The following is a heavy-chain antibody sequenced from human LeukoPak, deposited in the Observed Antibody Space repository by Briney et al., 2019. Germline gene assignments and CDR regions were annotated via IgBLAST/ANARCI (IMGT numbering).Heavy chain of an antibody. V-gene: IGHV3-48*04. CDR1: GFTFSSYS. D-gene: IGHD2-15*01. J-gene: IGHJ4*02. CDR2: ISSSSSTI. CDR3: ARADKDIVVVVAAFDY. Sequence: GGSLRLSCAASGFTFSSYSMNWVRQAPGKGLEWVSYISSSSSTIYYADSVKGRFTISRDNAKNSLYLQMNSLRAEDTAVYYCARADKDIVVVVAAFDYWGQGTLVTVSS.